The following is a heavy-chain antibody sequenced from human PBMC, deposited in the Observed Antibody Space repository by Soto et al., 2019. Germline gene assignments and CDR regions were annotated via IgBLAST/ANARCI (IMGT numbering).Heavy chain of an antibody. Sequence: GESLKISCAASGFTFSSYAMSWVRQAPGKGLEWVSAISGSGGSTYYADSVKGRFTISRDNSKNTLYLQMNSLRAEDTAVYYCAKLGGGAVADYYYYYGMDVWGQGTTVTVSS. CDR2: ISGSGGST. CDR1: GFTFSSYA. CDR3: AKLGGGAVADYYYYYGMDV. J-gene: IGHJ6*02. V-gene: IGHV3-23*01. D-gene: IGHD6-19*01.